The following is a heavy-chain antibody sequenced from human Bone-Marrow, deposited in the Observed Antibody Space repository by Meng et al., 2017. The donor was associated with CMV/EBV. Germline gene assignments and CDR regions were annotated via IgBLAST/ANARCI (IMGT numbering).Heavy chain of an antibody. V-gene: IGHV3-13*01. CDR2: IGIAGDT. CDR3: SRGLAVAGTKASLDAFDI. J-gene: IGHJ3*02. D-gene: IGHD6-19*01. CDR1: GFTFSRYD. Sequence: GESLKISCAASGFTFSRYDMHWVRQATGKGLEWVSAIGIAGDTYSPGSVKGRFTISRENAKSSLYLQMNKLRAGDTAVYYCSRGLAVAGTKASLDAFDIWGQGTMVSVSS.